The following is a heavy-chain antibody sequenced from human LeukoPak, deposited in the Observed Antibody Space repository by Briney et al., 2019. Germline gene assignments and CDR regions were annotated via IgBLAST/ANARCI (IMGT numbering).Heavy chain of an antibody. J-gene: IGHJ4*02. Sequence: GGSLRLSCVASGFTFSRHWMAWVRQAPGKGLEWVANIKKDGREIYYMDSVKGRFTISKDNAKNSLYLQMNSLRAEDTAVYYCARRYSTSSVEDFDYWGQGTLVTVSS. CDR1: GFTFSRHW. D-gene: IGHD6-6*01. V-gene: IGHV3-7*01. CDR3: ARRYSTSSVEDFDY. CDR2: IKKDGREI.